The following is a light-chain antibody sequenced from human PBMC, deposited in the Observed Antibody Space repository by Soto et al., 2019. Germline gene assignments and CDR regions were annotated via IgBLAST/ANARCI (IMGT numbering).Light chain of an antibody. CDR1: RTISHW. V-gene: IGKV1-5*01. J-gene: IGKJ2*01. Sequence: DIQMTQSPSSLSASVGDRITSACRASRTISHWMAWYQQKPGKAPNLLIYDVSNLHSGVPSRFSGTGSGTEFTLTISGLQPEDSATYYCQHYYGYPYTFGQGTKLDLK. CDR2: DVS. CDR3: QHYYGYPYT.